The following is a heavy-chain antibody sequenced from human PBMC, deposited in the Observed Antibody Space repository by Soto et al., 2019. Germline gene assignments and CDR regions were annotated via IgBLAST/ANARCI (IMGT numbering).Heavy chain of an antibody. Sequence: EVQLVESGGGLVQPGGSLRLSCAASGFTFSSYSMNWVRQAPGKGLEGVSYISSSSSTINYADSVKGRFTSPRDNAKNSLYLQMNSLRDEDTAVYYCARDGYSSYYFDYWGQGTLVTVSS. D-gene: IGHD5-18*01. V-gene: IGHV3-48*02. CDR3: ARDGYSSYYFDY. CDR1: GFTFSSYS. J-gene: IGHJ4*02. CDR2: ISSSSSTI.